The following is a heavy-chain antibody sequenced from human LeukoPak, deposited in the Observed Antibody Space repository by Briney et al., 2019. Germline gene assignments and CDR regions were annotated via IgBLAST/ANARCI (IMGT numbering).Heavy chain of an antibody. J-gene: IGHJ4*02. Sequence: SETLSLTCTVSGGSISSYYWSWIRQPPGKGLEWIGYIYYSGSTDYNPSLKSRLTISIDTSKNQFSLKLSSVTAADTAVYYCARERGDFVIDYWGQGTLVTVSS. CDR1: GGSISSYY. CDR2: IYYSGST. V-gene: IGHV4-59*01. CDR3: ARERGDFVIDY. D-gene: IGHD4-17*01.